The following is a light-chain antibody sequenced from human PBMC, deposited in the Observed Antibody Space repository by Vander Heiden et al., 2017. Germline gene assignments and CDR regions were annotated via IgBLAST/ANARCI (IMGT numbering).Light chain of an antibody. V-gene: IGKV3-11*01. CDR3: QERSDWAFT. Sequence: EIVLTQSPATLSLSPGERATLSCRASQSVFSHLAWYQQKPGQAPRLLIFDASNRATGIPTRFSGSGSGTDFTLAISSLEPEDFAFYYCQERSDWAFTFGPGTTVDIK. J-gene: IGKJ3*01. CDR1: QSVFSH. CDR2: DAS.